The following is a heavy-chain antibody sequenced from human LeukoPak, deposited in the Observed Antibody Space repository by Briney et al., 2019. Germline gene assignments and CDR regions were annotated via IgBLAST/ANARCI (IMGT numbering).Heavy chain of an antibody. V-gene: IGHV3-23*01. Sequence: SGGSLRLSCAASGFTFSSYAMSWVRQAPGKGLEWVSAISGSGGSTYYADSVKGRFTISRDNSKNTLYLQMNSLRAEDTAVYYCAKVKRGVPAASNYFDYWGQGTLVILSS. J-gene: IGHJ4*02. D-gene: IGHD2-2*01. CDR1: GFTFSSYA. CDR3: AKVKRGVPAASNYFDY. CDR2: ISGSGGST.